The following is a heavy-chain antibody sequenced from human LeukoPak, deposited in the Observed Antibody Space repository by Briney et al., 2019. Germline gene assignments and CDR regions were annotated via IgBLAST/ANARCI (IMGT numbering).Heavy chain of an antibody. Sequence: GGSLRLSCVASGFTFSSYWMPWVRQAPGKGLEWLANIKEDGSIQYYLDSVRGRFTISRDNAKTSVYLQLNSLRADDTAVYYCARDVWTGVAVSDYWGQGTLVTVSS. D-gene: IGHD6-19*01. CDR3: ARDVWTGVAVSDY. V-gene: IGHV3-7*01. J-gene: IGHJ4*02. CDR1: GFTFSSYW. CDR2: IKEDGSIQ.